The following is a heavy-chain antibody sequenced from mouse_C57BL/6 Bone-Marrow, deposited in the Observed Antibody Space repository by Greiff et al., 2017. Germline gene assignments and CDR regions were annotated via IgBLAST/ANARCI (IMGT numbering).Heavy chain of an antibody. D-gene: IGHD1-1*01. J-gene: IGHJ3*01. V-gene: IGHV2-2*01. CDR3: ARNYYGSSGAY. CDR1: GFSLTSYG. Sequence: QVQLKQSGPGLVQPSQSLSITCTVSGFSLTSYGVHWVRQSPGKGLEWLGVIWSGGSTDYNAAFISRLSISKDNSKSQVFFKMNSLQADDTAIYYCARNYYGSSGAYWGQGTLVTVSA. CDR2: IWSGGST.